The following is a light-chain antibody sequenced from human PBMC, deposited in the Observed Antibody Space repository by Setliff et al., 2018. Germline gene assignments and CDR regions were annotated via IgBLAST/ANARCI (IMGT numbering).Light chain of an antibody. CDR1: SSNIGAGFD. V-gene: IGLV1-40*01. CDR3: QSYDSSLSVVV. Sequence: QSVLTPPPSVSGAPGQDITISCSGSSSNIGAGFDVHWYQQLPGTAPKSLIYRNTYRPSGVPGRFSGSKSGTSASLAITGLQADDEADYYCQSYDSSLSVVVFGGGTKVTVL. J-gene: IGLJ2*01. CDR2: RNT.